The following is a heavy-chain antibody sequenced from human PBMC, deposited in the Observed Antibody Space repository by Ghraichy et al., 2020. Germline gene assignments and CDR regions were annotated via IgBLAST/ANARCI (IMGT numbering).Heavy chain of an antibody. CDR1: GFTFSSYG. J-gene: IGHJ4*02. CDR3: AKDRNYYDSSDYHDY. D-gene: IGHD3-22*01. V-gene: IGHV3-30*18. CDR2: ISYDGSNK. Sequence: GGSLRLSCAASGFTFSSYGIHWVRQAPGKGLEWVAVISYDGSNKYYAESVRGRFTISRDNSKNTLYLQMNSLRAEDTAVYYCAKDRNYYDSSDYHDYWGQGTLVTVSS.